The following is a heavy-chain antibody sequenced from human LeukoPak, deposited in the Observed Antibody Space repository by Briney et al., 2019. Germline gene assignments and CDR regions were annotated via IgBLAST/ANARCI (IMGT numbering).Heavy chain of an antibody. CDR2: ISISGSYI. V-gene: IGHV3-21*04. CDR3: ASGIVVVPAAMLSDYYYDGMDV. J-gene: IGHJ6*02. D-gene: IGHD2-2*01. Sequence: GGCLRLSCAASGFTFSSYSMNWVREAPGRGLGWGSSISISGSYIYSTASVKGRFTISTDNGKNSLYLQMNSLRAEDTAVYYCASGIVVVPAAMLSDYYYDGMDVWGQGTTVTASS. CDR1: GFTFSSYS.